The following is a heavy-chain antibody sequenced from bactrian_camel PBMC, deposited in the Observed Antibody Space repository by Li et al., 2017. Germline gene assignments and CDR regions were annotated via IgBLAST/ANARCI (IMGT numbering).Heavy chain of an antibody. CDR2: IDTDGNT. CDR1: GNRGSTYS. J-gene: IGHJ4*01. D-gene: IGHD2*01. Sequence: HVQLVESGESSVQSGGTLRLSCTIPGNRGSTYSMGWFRQVPGKEREGVAAIDTDGNTDYADFVKGRFTISRDNAKNTLYLQLNSLKTEDTAMYYCTLGYLPNYPTKGQGTQVTV. V-gene: IGHV3S53*01.